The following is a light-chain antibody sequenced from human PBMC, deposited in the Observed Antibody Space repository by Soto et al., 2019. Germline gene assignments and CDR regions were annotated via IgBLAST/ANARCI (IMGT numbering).Light chain of an antibody. CDR2: RNN. CDR3: AAWDDSLSGHWV. CDR1: SSNIGSNY. V-gene: IGLV1-47*01. Sequence: QSVLTQPPSASGTPGQRVTISCSGSSSNIGSNYVYWYQQLPGTAPKLLIYRNNQWPSGVPDRFSGSKSGTSASLAISGLRSEDEADYYCAAWDDSLSGHWVFGGGTQLTVL. J-gene: IGLJ3*02.